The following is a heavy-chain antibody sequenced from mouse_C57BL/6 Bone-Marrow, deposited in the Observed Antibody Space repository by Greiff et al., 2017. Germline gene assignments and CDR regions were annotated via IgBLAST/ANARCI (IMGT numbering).Heavy chain of an antibody. Sequence: VQLQQSGAELVRPGASVTLSCKASGYTFTDYEMHWVKQTPVHGLEWIGAIDPETGGTAYNQKFKGKAILTAGKSSSTAYMELRSLTSEDSAVYYCTDWDVGFAYWGQGTLVTVSA. CDR3: TDWDVGFAY. J-gene: IGHJ3*01. CDR1: GYTFTDYE. V-gene: IGHV1-15*01. D-gene: IGHD4-1*01. CDR2: IDPETGGT.